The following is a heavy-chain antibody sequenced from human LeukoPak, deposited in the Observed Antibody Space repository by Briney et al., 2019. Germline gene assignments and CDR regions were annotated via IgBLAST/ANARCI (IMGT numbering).Heavy chain of an antibody. CDR2: ISSSSDYI. Sequence: GESLRLSCAASGFTFSTSTMNWVRRAPGKGLEWVSSISSSSDYIYYADSVKGRFTISRDNAKNSLYLQMNSLRAEDTAVYYCAREMGIVGAWGQGTLVTVSS. J-gene: IGHJ4*02. CDR1: GFTFSTST. D-gene: IGHD1-26*01. CDR3: AREMGIVGA. V-gene: IGHV3-21*01.